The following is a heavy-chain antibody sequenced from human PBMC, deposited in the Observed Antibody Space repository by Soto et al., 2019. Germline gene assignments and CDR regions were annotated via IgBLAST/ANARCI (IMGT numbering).Heavy chain of an antibody. CDR1: GGSISSYY. Sequence: PSETLSLTCTVSGGSISSYYWSWIRQPPGKGLEWIGYIYYSGSTNYNPSLKSRVTISVDTSKNQFSLKLSSVTAADTAVYYCARGPTGPYCSSTSCYWLSAFDIWGQGTMVTVSS. J-gene: IGHJ3*02. CDR3: ARGPTGPYCSSTSCYWLSAFDI. CDR2: IYYSGST. V-gene: IGHV4-59*01. D-gene: IGHD2-2*01.